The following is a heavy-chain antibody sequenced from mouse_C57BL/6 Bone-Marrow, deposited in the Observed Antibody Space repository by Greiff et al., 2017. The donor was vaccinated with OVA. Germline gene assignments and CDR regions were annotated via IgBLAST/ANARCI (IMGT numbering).Heavy chain of an antibody. J-gene: IGHJ1*03. CDR2: IDPNSGGT. CDR1: GYTFTSYW. Sequence: QVQLKQPGAELVKPGASVKLSCKASGYTFTSYWMHWVKQRPGRGLEWIGRIDPNSGGTKYNEKFKSKATLTVDKPSSTAYMQLSSLTSEDSAVYYCARLVAHWYFDVWGTGTTVTVSS. CDR3: ARLVAHWYFDV. V-gene: IGHV1-72*01. D-gene: IGHD1-1*01.